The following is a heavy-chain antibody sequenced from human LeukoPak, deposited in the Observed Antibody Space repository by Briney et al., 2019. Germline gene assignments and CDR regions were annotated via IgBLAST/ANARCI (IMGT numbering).Heavy chain of an antibody. Sequence: PGGSLRLSCAASGFTFNRYGMNWVRQAPGKGLEWISYISSSGSTIYYADSVKGRFTISRDNAKNSLYLQMNRLRADDTAVYHCARVRSAAAGPLDYWGQGTLVTVSS. CDR3: ARVRSAAAGPLDY. CDR2: ISSSGSTI. J-gene: IGHJ4*02. CDR1: GFTFNRYG. V-gene: IGHV3-48*03. D-gene: IGHD6-13*01.